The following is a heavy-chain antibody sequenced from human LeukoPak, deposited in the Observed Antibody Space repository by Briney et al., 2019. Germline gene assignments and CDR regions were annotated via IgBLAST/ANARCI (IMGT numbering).Heavy chain of an antibody. CDR2: IYTSGST. D-gene: IGHD2-2*01. V-gene: IGHV4-4*07. CDR1: GGSISSYY. Sequence: SETLSLTCTVSGGSISSYYWSWIRQPAGKGLEWIGRIYTSGSTNYNPSLKSRVTMSVDTSKNQFSQKLSSVTAADTAVYYCARYCSSTNCYHWYFDLWGRGTLVTVSS. J-gene: IGHJ2*01. CDR3: ARYCSSTNCYHWYFDL.